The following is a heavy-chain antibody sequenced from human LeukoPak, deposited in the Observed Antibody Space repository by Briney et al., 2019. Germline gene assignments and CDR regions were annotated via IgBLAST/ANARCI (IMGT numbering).Heavy chain of an antibody. CDR3: ARDRDRAPYYYYGMDV. J-gene: IGHJ6*04. V-gene: IGHV3-33*01. Sequence: GGSLRLSCAASGFTFSSYGMHWVRQAPGKGPEGVAVIWYDGSNKYYADSVKGRFTISRDNSKNTLYLQMNSLRAEDTAVYYCARDRDRAPYYYYGMDVWGKGTTVTVSS. CDR2: IWYDGSNK. CDR1: GFTFSSYG.